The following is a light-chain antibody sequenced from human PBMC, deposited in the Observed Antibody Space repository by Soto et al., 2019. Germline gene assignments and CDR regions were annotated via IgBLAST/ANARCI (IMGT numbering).Light chain of an antibody. CDR2: SAS. CDR1: QGISNY. J-gene: IGKJ3*01. CDR3: QKYNNDLPS. Sequence: DIQMTQSPSSLSASVGDRVTITCRASQGISNYLAWYHQRPGKVPKLLVYSASTLPSGVPSRFSGDGSGTEFNLTISSLQPEDVGTYFCQKYNNDLPSFGPGTKVNI. V-gene: IGKV1-27*01.